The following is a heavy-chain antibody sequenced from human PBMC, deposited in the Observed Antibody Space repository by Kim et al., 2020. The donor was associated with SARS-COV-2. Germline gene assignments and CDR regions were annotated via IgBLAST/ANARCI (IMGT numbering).Heavy chain of an antibody. CDR1: GFTFSTSA. J-gene: IGHJ3*01. CDR2: ISLDGVNT. CDR3: ARTVAIASAAAHFVV. V-gene: IGHV3-30*04. D-gene: IGHD6-13*01. Sequence: GGSLRLSCAGSGFTFSTSAMHWVRQAPGKGLEWVAVISLDGVNTYYADSLKGRFTISRDNSKSTLFLQVNSLRLEDTAVYCCARTVAIASAAAHFVVRGQGTSVSLS.